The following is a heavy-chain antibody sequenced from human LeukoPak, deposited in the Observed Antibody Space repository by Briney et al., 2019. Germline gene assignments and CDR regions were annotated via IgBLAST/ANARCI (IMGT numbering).Heavy chain of an antibody. D-gene: IGHD5-18*01. V-gene: IGHV3-15*01. CDR3: TTVGGPLSWIHADY. Sequence: RGSLRLSCAASGFTFSNAWMSWVRQAPGKGLEWVGRIKSKTDGGTTDYAAPVKGRFTISRDDSKNTLYLQMNSLKTEDTAVYYCTTVGGPLSWIHADYWGQGTLVTVSS. CDR1: GFTFSNAW. J-gene: IGHJ4*02. CDR2: IKSKTDGGTT.